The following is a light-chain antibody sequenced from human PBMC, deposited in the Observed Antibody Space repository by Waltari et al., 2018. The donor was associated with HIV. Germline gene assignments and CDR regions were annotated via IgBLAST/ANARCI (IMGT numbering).Light chain of an antibody. J-gene: IGLJ1*01. CDR2: DVT. V-gene: IGLV2-11*01. Sequence: QSALTQPRSVSGSPGQSVTISCTRTSSDVGGHVYVSWFQQHPGKAPKLLVYDVTKRPSGVPNRFSGYKFGDTASLTISGLQAEDEGDYYCASYRSNDTLYVFGNGTTVTV. CDR3: ASYRSNDTLYV. CDR1: SSDVGGHVY.